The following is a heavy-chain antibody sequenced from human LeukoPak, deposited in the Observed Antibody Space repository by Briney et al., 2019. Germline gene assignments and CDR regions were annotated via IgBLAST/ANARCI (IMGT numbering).Heavy chain of an antibody. V-gene: IGHV1-18*01. CDR3: AREGGDYYDSSGYYRGLLDY. D-gene: IGHD3-22*01. Sequence: GASVKVSCKASGYTFTSYGISWVRQAPGQGLEWMGWISAYNGNTNYAQKLQGRVTMTTDTSTSTAYMELSSLRSEDTAVYYCAREGGDYYDSSGYYRGLLDYWGQGTLVTVSS. CDR2: ISAYNGNT. CDR1: GYTFTSYG. J-gene: IGHJ4*02.